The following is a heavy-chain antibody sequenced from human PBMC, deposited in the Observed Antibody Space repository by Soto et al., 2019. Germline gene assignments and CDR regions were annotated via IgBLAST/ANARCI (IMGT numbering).Heavy chain of an antibody. Sequence: KASETLSLTCAVYGGSFSGYYWSWIRQAPGKGLEWVSYISSSGTTIYYTDSVKGRFTISRDNAKKSLYLQMNSRRAEDTAVYYCVRFGGAAAGPGDYWGQGTLVTVSS. CDR2: ISSSGTTI. J-gene: IGHJ4*02. CDR1: GGSFSGYY. V-gene: IGHV3-11*04. CDR3: VRFGGAAAGPGDY. D-gene: IGHD6-13*01.